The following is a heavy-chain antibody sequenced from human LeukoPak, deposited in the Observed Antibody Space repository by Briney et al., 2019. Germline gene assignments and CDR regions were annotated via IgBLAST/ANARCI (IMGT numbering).Heavy chain of an antibody. CDR1: GYSLTDLS. Sequence: ASVKVSFKVSGYSLTDLSMHWVRQAPGKGLEWMGGYDPEHEETIYAQKFQGRVTMTEDTSSDTAYMELSSLRSEDTAVYYCITPLGYCSSASCRHGMDVWGQGTTVIVS. J-gene: IGHJ6*02. CDR2: YDPEHEET. CDR3: ITPLGYCSSASCRHGMDV. V-gene: IGHV1-24*01. D-gene: IGHD2-2*01.